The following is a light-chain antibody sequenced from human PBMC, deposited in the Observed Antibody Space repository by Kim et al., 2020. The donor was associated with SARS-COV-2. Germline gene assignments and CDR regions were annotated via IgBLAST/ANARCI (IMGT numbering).Light chain of an antibody. CDR3: QQNHTYPLT. V-gene: IGKV1-9*01. J-gene: IGKJ3*01. CDR1: QGISRD. Sequence: AAVGDRVTIPGRARQGISRDLAWYQQKPGNPPKRLSYAASTWQSGVPSRFSGSGSGTDFPLTITSLQPEDFATYSCQQNHTYPLTFGPGTKVDIK. CDR2: AAS.